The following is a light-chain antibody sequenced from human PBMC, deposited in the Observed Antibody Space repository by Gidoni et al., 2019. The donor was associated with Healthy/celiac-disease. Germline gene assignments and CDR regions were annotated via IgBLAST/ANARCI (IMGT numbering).Light chain of an antibody. CDR3: QQYYSTPWT. CDR1: QSVLYSYNKKKY. J-gene: IGKJ1*01. CDR2: WAS. V-gene: IGKV4-1*01. Sequence: DIVMTQSPDSLAVSLGERANINCKSSQSVLYSYNKKKYLAWYQQKPGQPPKLLIYWASTRESGFPDRFSGSGSGTDFTLTISSLQAEDVAVYYCQQYYSTPWTFGQGTKVEIK.